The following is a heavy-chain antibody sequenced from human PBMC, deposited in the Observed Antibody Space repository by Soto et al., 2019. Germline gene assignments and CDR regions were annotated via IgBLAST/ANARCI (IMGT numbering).Heavy chain of an antibody. Sequence: GGSLRLSCAASGFTFSSDWMHWVRQAPGKGLVWVSRINTDGSGTTYADSVKGRFTISRDNSKNTLYLQIDSLRVEDTAVYYCAKDSRVTMVRGVIIPPGYWGQGTLVTVSS. V-gene: IGHV3-74*01. J-gene: IGHJ4*02. CDR3: AKDSRVTMVRGVIIPPGY. CDR2: INTDGSGT. D-gene: IGHD3-10*01. CDR1: GFTFSSDW.